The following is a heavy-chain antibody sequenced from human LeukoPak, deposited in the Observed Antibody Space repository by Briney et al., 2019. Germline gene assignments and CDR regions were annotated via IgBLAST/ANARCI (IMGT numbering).Heavy chain of an antibody. J-gene: IGHJ4*02. Sequence: KTSETLSLTCTVSGGSISNRNYHWGWIRQPPGKGLEWIGSICSSGSAYYNPSLKSRVTTSIDTSKNQFSLKLSSVTAANTAVYYCASLRERSYYARGFDYWGQGTLVTVSS. CDR1: GGSISNRNYH. D-gene: IGHD1-26*01. V-gene: IGHV4-39*01. CDR3: ASLRERSYYARGFDY. CDR2: ICSSGSA.